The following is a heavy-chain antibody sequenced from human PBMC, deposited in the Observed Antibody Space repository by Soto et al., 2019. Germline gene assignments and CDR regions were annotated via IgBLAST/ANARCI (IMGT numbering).Heavy chain of an antibody. D-gene: IGHD6-13*01. Sequence: ASVKVSCKASGYTFTGYYMHGVRQAPGQGLEWMGWINPNSGGTNYAQKFQGWVTMTRDTSISTAYMELSRLRSDDTAVYYCARGSPVAAAGLNFDYWGQGTLVTVSS. CDR3: ARGSPVAAAGLNFDY. J-gene: IGHJ4*02. CDR1: GYTFTGYY. CDR2: INPNSGGT. V-gene: IGHV1-2*04.